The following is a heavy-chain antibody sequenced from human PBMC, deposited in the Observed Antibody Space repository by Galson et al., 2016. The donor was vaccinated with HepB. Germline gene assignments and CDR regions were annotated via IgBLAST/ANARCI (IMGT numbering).Heavy chain of an antibody. Sequence: SLRLSCAASGFTFRTYSMNWVRQAPGKGLEWVSSISSSSNYIYYADSMQGRFTIYRDNGNNSLYLQMHSLRAEDTAVYYCARGGGRDSSGYTLDHWGQGTLVTVSS. D-gene: IGHD3-22*01. CDR2: ISSSSNYI. CDR3: ARGGGRDSSGYTLDH. CDR1: GFTFRTYS. J-gene: IGHJ4*02. V-gene: IGHV3-21*01.